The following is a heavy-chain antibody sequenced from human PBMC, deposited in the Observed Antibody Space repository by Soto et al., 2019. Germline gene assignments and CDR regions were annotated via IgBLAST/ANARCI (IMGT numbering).Heavy chain of an antibody. V-gene: IGHV4-38-2*02. J-gene: IGHJ4*01. CDR2: TSYDGKS. CDR1: GYLINSGYS. Sequence: SETLSLTCKVSGYLINSGYSWGWIRQSPGKGLEWIGSTSYDGKSYYKPSLKSRVVMSVDLANNQFSLRLRSATAADTAVYYCARDLRSGYQTFYFDYWGQGTPVTVSS. D-gene: IGHD3-22*01. CDR3: ARDLRSGYQTFYFDY.